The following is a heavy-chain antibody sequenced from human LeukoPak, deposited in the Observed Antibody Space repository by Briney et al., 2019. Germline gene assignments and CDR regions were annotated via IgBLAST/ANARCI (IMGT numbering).Heavy chain of an antibody. CDR1: GFTFSTSV. Sequence: GGSLRLSCAASGFTFSTSVMSWVRQVPGKGLEWVSTLNRDGTRTYYSLSSSGRFIVSRDNSMNTLYLQMNGLRADDTAVYYCARDRGGYSTDFDFWGQGTLVTVTS. CDR2: LNRDGTRT. J-gene: IGHJ4*02. CDR3: ARDRGGYSTDFDF. V-gene: IGHV3-23*01. D-gene: IGHD6-13*01.